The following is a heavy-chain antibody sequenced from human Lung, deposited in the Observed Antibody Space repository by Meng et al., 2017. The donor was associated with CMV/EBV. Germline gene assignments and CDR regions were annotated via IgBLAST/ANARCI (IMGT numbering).Heavy chain of an antibody. CDR2: IYYSGST. V-gene: IGHV4-39*07. D-gene: IGHD3-3*01. CDR1: GGSISSSSYY. Sequence: SETLSLXCTVSGGSISSSSYYWGWIRQPPGKGLEWIGSIYYSGSTYYNPSLKSRVTISVDTSKNQFSLKLSPVTAADTAVYYCTRGNYYDFWSGYGAPPPPRFPPHGFDYWGQRTLVTVSS. J-gene: IGHJ4*02. CDR3: TRGNYYDFWSGYGAPPPPRFPPHGFDY.